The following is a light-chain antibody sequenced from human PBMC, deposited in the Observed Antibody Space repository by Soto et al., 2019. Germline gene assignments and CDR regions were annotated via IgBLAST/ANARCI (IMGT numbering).Light chain of an antibody. CDR3: SSYAGSIYV. J-gene: IGLJ1*01. CDR2: EVS. V-gene: IGLV2-8*01. CDR1: SSDVGGYNY. Sequence: QSALTQPPSASGSPGQSVTISCTGTSSDVGGYNYVSWYQQHPGKAPKLMIYEVSKRPSGVPDRFSGSKSGNTASLTVSGLQAEDEADYYCSSYAGSIYVFGTGTKVTVV.